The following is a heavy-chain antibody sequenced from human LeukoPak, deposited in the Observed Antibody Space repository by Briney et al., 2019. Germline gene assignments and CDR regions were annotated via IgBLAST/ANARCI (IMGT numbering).Heavy chain of an antibody. Sequence: GRSLRLSCAASGFTFSSYGMHWVRQAPGKGLEWVAVIWYDGSNKYYADSVKGRFTISRDNSRNTLYLQMNSLRAEDTAVCYCARERYSYGEPTGGYFDYWGQGTLVTVSS. D-gene: IGHD5-18*01. V-gene: IGHV3-33*01. CDR1: GFTFSSYG. J-gene: IGHJ4*02. CDR2: IWYDGSNK. CDR3: ARERYSYGEPTGGYFDY.